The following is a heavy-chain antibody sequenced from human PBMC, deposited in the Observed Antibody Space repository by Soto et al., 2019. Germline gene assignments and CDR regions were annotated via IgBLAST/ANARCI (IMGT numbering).Heavy chain of an antibody. Sequence: EVQLVESGGGLVQPGGSLRLSCEASGFTLSSYSMNWVRQAPGQGLEWVSYISSSSSTIYYADSVKGRFTISRDNAKNSLYLQMNSLRDEDTAVYYCARDNPRSSGWDVGGQGTTVTVSS. CDR2: ISSSSSTI. CDR1: GFTLSSYS. CDR3: ARDNPRSSGWDV. V-gene: IGHV3-48*02. J-gene: IGHJ6*02.